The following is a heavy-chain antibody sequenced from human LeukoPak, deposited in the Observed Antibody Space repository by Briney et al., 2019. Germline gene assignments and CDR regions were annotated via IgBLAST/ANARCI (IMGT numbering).Heavy chain of an antibody. CDR1: GGSIRSYY. V-gene: IGHV4-59*12. CDR2: IQYSGST. J-gene: IGHJ4*02. CDR3: ARDREFDYGDYLFDY. D-gene: IGHD4-17*01. Sequence: PSETLSLTCTVSGGSIRSYYWSGIRQPPGKGREWIGYIQYSGSTNYNPSLKSRVTISVDKSKNQFSLKLSSVTAADTAVYYCARDREFDYGDYLFDYWGQGTLVTVSS.